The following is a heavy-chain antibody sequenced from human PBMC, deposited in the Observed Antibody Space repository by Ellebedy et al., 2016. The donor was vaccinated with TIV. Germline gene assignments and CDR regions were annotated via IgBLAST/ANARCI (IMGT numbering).Heavy chain of an antibody. D-gene: IGHD2/OR15-2a*01. CDR3: ARDFGNRLDY. Sequence: GESLKISXAASGFTFDDYAMNWVRQAPGKGLEWVSSISSSSSYIYYADSVKGRFTISRDNAKNSLYLQMNSLRAEDTAVYYCARDFGNRLDYWGQGTLVTVSS. CDR2: ISSSSSYI. CDR1: GFTFDDYA. J-gene: IGHJ4*02. V-gene: IGHV3-21*01.